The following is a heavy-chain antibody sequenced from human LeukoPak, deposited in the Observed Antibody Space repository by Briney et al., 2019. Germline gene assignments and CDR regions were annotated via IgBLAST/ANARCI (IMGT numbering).Heavy chain of an antibody. CDR1: GGSISSGSYY. D-gene: IGHD2-15*01. CDR2: IYTSGST. CDR3: ARGDRSAWYFDL. Sequence: SETLSLTCSVPGGSISSGSYYWSWIRQPAGKGLEWIGRIYTSGSTNYNPCLKSSITVSVDTSKNQFSLKLSSVTAADTAVYYCARGDRSAWYFDLWGRGTLVTVSS. V-gene: IGHV4-61*02. J-gene: IGHJ2*01.